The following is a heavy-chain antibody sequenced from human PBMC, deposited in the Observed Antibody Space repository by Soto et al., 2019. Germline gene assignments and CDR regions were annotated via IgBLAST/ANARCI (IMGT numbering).Heavy chain of an antibody. Sequence: QVQLVESGGGVVQPGRSLRLSCAASGFTFSSYAMHWVRQAPGKGLEWVAVISYDGSNKYYADSVKGRFTISRDNSKNTLYLQMNSLRAEDTAVYYCAREDRWELLVYYYGMDVWGQGTTVTVAS. CDR3: AREDRWELLVYYYGMDV. J-gene: IGHJ6*02. D-gene: IGHD1-26*01. CDR1: GFTFSSYA. CDR2: ISYDGSNK. V-gene: IGHV3-30-3*01.